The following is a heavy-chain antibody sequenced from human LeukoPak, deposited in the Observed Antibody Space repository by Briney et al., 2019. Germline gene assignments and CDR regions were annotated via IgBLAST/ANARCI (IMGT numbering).Heavy chain of an antibody. CDR2: VNPNSADT. V-gene: IGHV1-2*02. D-gene: IGHD1-26*01. J-gene: IGHJ4*02. Sequence: GASVKVSCKASGYTFTDYYMHWVRQAPGQGLEWMGWVNPNSADTHYAQKFQGRVTMTRDTSISTAYMELSRLRSDDTAVYYCARGSAVGATESLGFDYWGQGNPVTVSS. CDR3: ARGSAVGATESLGFDY. CDR1: GYTFTDYY.